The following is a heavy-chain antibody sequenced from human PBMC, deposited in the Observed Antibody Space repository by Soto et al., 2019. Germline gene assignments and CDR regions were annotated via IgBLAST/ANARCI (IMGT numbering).Heavy chain of an antibody. J-gene: IGHJ4*02. CDR1: GYTFTGDY. V-gene: IGHV1-2*02. CDR2: INPNSGGT. Sequence: QVQLVQSGAEVKKPGASVKVSCKASGYTFTGDYMHWVRQAPGQGLEWMGWINPNSGGTNYAQRFQGSVTMTRDPSISTAYMELSRLRSDDTAVYYCARGSGYYYDSSGYLAVDCWGQGTLVTVSS. D-gene: IGHD3-22*01. CDR3: ARGSGYYYDSSGYLAVDC.